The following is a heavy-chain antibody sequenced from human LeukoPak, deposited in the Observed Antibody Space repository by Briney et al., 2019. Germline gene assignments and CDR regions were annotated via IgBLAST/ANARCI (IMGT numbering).Heavy chain of an antibody. CDR2: INHSGST. J-gene: IGHJ5*02. CDR3: ANTPRYSSIWYSGPPILNCFDP. V-gene: IGHV4-34*01. CDR1: GGSFSGYY. D-gene: IGHD6-13*01. Sequence: KPSETLSLTCAVYGGSFSGYYWSWIRQPPGKGLEWIGEINHSGSTNYNPSLKSRVTISVDTSKNQFSLKLSSVTAADTAVYYCANTPRYSSIWYSGPPILNCFDPWGQGTLVTVSS.